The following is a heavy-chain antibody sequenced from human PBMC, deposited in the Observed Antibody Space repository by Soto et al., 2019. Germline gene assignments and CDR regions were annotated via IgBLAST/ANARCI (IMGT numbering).Heavy chain of an antibody. Sequence: QVQLVQSGAEVKKPGASVTVSCKASGYTVTSYGISWVRQAPGQGLERMGWISAYNGNTNYAQKLQGRVTMTTDTATSTAYMELRSLRSDDTDVYYCARVGLDYRNDPLHSPYYYDMDVWGKGTTVTVSS. V-gene: IGHV1-18*01. CDR2: ISAYNGNT. J-gene: IGHJ6*03. D-gene: IGHD4-4*01. CDR3: ARVGLDYRNDPLHSPYYYDMDV. CDR1: GYTVTSYG.